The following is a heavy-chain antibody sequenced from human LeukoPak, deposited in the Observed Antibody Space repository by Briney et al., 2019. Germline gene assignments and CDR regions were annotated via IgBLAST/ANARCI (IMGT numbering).Heavy chain of an antibody. D-gene: IGHD3-3*01. J-gene: IGHJ3*02. V-gene: IGHV3-30-3*01. Sequence: GGSLRLSCAASGFTFSSYAMHWVRQAPGKGLEWVAVISYDGSNKYYADSVKGRFTIPRDNSKNTLYLQMNSLRAEDTAVYYCARGAPYYDFWTEGAFDIWGQGTMVTVSS. CDR1: GFTFSSYA. CDR3: ARGAPYYDFWTEGAFDI. CDR2: ISYDGSNK.